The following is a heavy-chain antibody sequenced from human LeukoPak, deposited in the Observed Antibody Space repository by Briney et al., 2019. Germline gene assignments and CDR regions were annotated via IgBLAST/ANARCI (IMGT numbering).Heavy chain of an antibody. CDR1: VDSISSYH. CDR3: AREGYSGYDYEDY. D-gene: IGHD5-12*01. V-gene: IGHV4-4*07. CDR2: IYTSGST. Sequence: SETLSLTCTVSVDSISSYHWSWLRQPAGKGLEWIGRIYTSGSTNYNPSLKSRVTMSVDTSKNQFSLKLSSVTAADMAVYYCAREGYSGYDYEDYWGQGTLVTVSS. J-gene: IGHJ4*02.